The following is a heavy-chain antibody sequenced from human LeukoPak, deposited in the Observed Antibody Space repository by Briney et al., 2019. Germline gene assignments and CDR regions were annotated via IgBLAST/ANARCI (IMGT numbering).Heavy chain of an antibody. J-gene: IGHJ4*02. V-gene: IGHV3-49*04. Sequence: GGSLTLSCTASGFTFRDYAMSWVRQAPGKGLEWVGFIRSKAYGGTTEYAASVKGRFTISRDDSKSIAYLQMNSLKTEDTAVYYCTRQYCSSTSCYMYYFDYWGQGTLVTVSS. CDR2: IRSKAYGGTT. D-gene: IGHD2-2*02. CDR3: TRQYCSSTSCYMYYFDY. CDR1: GFTFRDYA.